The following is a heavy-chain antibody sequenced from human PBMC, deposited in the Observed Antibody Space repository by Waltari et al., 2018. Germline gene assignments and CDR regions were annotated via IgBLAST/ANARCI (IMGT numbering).Heavy chain of an antibody. Sequence: EVQLLESGGGLVQPGGSLRLSCAASGFTFSSYAMSWVRQAPGKGLEWVSAISGSGGSTYYADSVKGRFTISRDNSKNTLYLQMNSLRAEDTAVYYCAKYNIIVVPAAPPDAFDIWGQGTMVTVSS. V-gene: IGHV3-23*01. CDR1: GFTFSSYA. CDR3: AKYNIIVVPAAPPDAFDI. D-gene: IGHD2-2*01. J-gene: IGHJ3*02. CDR2: ISGSGGST.